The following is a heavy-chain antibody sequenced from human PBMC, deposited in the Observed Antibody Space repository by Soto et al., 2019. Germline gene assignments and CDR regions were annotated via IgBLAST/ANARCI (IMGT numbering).Heavy chain of an antibody. V-gene: IGHV1-18*01. Sequence: QVQLVQSGAEVKKPGASVKVSCKASGYTFTSYGISWVRQAPGQGLEWMGWISAYNGNTNYAQKLQGRVTMTTDTSTSTAYMELRSLRSDDTAVYYCARRWDLPGYYYGSGTQTGWFDPWGQGTLVTVSS. CDR3: ARRWDLPGYYYGSGTQTGWFDP. CDR2: ISAYNGNT. CDR1: GYTFTSYG. D-gene: IGHD3-10*01. J-gene: IGHJ5*02.